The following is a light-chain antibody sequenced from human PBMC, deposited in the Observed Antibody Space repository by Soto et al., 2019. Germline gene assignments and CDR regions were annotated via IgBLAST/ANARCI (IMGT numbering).Light chain of an antibody. V-gene: IGLV2-11*01. J-gene: IGLJ1*01. CDR1: SRDVGGYSY. Sequence: QSALTQPRSVSGSPGQSVTISCTGTSRDVGGYSYVSWYQQHPGKVPKLMIYDVSKRPSGVPDRFSGSKSGNTASLTISGLQAEDEADYYCCSYAGSYTHVFGSGTKVTVL. CDR2: DVS. CDR3: CSYAGSYTHV.